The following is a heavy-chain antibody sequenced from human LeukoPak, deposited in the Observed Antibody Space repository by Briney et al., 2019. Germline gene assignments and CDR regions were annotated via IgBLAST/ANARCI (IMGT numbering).Heavy chain of an antibody. CDR2: ISSSGSTI. CDR1: GFTFSSYE. J-gene: IGHJ6*04. CDR3: AELGITMIGGV. D-gene: IGHD3-10*02. Sequence: GGSLRLSCAASGFTFSSYEMNWVRQAPGKGLEWVSYISSSGSTIYYADFVKGRFTISRDNAKNSLYLQMNSLRAEDTAVYYCAELGITMIGGVWGKGTTVTISS. V-gene: IGHV3-48*03.